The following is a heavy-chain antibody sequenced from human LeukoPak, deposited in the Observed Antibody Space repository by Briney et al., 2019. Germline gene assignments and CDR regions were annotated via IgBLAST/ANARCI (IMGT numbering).Heavy chain of an antibody. J-gene: IGHJ4*02. D-gene: IGHD3-10*01. Sequence: SSQTLSLTCTVSGGSISSGGHYWSWIRQPAGKGLEYLGRISSTGSTNYNPSLRSRVTISADTSKNHFSVKLTSVTAADTAVYYCARDQTYSGSGIYTYFDYWGQGILVTVSS. CDR3: ARDQTYSGSGIYTYFDY. CDR2: ISSTGST. V-gene: IGHV4-61*02. CDR1: GGSISSGGHY.